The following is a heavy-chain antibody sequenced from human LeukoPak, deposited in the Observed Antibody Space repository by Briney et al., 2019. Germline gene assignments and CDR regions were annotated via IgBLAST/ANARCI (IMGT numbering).Heavy chain of an antibody. J-gene: IGHJ6*04. CDR2: MNPNSGNT. Sequence: GASVKVSCKASGYTFTSYDINWVRQATGQGLEWMGWMNPNSGNTGYAQKFQGRVTMTRNTSISTAYMELSSLRSEDTAVYYCARDRRYGSGSYYNREYYYYGMDVWGKGTTVTVSS. CDR3: ARDRRYGSGSYYNREYYYYGMDV. CDR1: GYTFTSYD. V-gene: IGHV1-8*01. D-gene: IGHD3-10*01.